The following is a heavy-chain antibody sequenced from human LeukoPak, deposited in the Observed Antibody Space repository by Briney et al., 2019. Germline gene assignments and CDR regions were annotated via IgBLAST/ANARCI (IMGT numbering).Heavy chain of an antibody. D-gene: IGHD5-18*01. CDR2: MNPNSGNT. CDR3: ARRRGYSYGDLFDP. CDR1: GYTFTSYD. J-gene: IGHJ5*02. V-gene: IGHV1-8*01. Sequence: VASVKVSCKASGYTFTSYDINWVRQATGQGLEWMGWMNPNSGNTGYAQKFQGRVTMTRNTSISTAYMELSSLRSEDTAVYYCARRRGYSYGDLFDPWGQGTLVTVSS.